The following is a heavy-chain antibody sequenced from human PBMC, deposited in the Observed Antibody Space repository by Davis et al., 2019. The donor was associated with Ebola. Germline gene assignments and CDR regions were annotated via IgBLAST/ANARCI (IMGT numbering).Heavy chain of an antibody. D-gene: IGHD3-3*01. CDR3: ARGGGGYDFWSGYYSNWFDP. Sequence: GGSLRLSCAASGFTFSSYSMNWVRQAPGKGLEWVSYISSSSSTIYYADSVKGRFTISRDNAKNSLYLQMNSLRAEDTAVYYCARGGGGYDFWSGYYSNWFDPWGQGTLVTVSS. CDR2: ISSSSSTI. J-gene: IGHJ5*02. V-gene: IGHV3-48*04. CDR1: GFTFSSYS.